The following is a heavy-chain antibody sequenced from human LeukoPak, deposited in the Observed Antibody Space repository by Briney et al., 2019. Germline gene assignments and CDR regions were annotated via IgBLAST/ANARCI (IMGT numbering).Heavy chain of an antibody. V-gene: IGHV4-34*01. Sequence: SETLSLTCAVYGGSFSGYYWSWIRQPPGKGLEWIGEINHSGSTNYNPSLKSRVTISVDTSKNQFSLKLSSVTAADTAVYYCARGMRWYSSGWYFDYWGQGTLVTVSS. D-gene: IGHD6-19*01. CDR2: INHSGST. CDR3: ARGMRWYSSGWYFDY. CDR1: GGSFSGYY. J-gene: IGHJ4*02.